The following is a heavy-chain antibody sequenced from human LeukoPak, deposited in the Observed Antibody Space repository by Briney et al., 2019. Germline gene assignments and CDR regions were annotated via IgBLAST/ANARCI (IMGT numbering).Heavy chain of an antibody. J-gene: IGHJ4*02. CDR3: ARVRGRDGTYYFDY. Sequence: VASVRVSCMASGYIFTSYGISWVRQAPGQGGEWMGWISAYNGNTNYAQKLQGRVTVTTDTSTSTAYMELRSLTSDDTAVYYCARVRGRDGTYYFDYWGQGTLVTVSS. D-gene: IGHD5-24*01. CDR1: GYIFTSYG. V-gene: IGHV1-18*01. CDR2: ISAYNGNT.